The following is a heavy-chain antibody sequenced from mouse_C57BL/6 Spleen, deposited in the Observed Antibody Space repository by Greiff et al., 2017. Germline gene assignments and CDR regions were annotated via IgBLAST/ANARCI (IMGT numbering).Heavy chain of an antibody. Sequence: VQLQQSGPELVKPGASVKIPCKASGYTFTGYNMDWVKQSHGKSLEWIGDINPNNGGTIYNQKFKGKATLTVDKSSSTAYMELRSLTSEDTAVYYCARDGYEGWYFDVWGTGTTVTVSS. V-gene: IGHV1-18*01. D-gene: IGHD2-2*01. CDR3: ARDGYEGWYFDV. CDR1: GYTFTGYN. J-gene: IGHJ1*03. CDR2: INPNNGGT.